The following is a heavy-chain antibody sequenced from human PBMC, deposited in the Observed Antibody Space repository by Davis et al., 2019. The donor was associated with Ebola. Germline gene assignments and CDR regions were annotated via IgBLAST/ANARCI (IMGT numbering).Heavy chain of an antibody. J-gene: IGHJ6*03. D-gene: IGHD3/OR15-3a*01. Sequence: GGSLRLSCAASGFTFSSYWMHWVRQAPGKGLEWVANIKQDGSEKYYVDSVKGRFTISRDNAKNSLYLQMNSLRAEDTAFYYCASGDGRGRSYDMDVWGQGTTVTVSS. CDR1: GFTFSSYW. CDR2: IKQDGSEK. V-gene: IGHV3-7*03. CDR3: ASGDGRGRSYDMDV.